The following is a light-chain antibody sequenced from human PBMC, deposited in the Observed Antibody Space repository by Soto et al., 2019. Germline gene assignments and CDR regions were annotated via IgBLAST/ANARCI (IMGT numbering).Light chain of an antibody. CDR2: DVS. J-gene: IGLJ2*01. Sequence: QSALTQPASVSGSPGQSITISCTGTSSDVGGYNYVSWYQQHPGKAPKLMIYDVSNRPSGVSNRFSGSKSGNTASLTISGLQAEYEADSYCSSYTSSSTQVFGGGTKATVL. CDR1: SSDVGGYNY. CDR3: SSYTSSSTQV. V-gene: IGLV2-14*01.